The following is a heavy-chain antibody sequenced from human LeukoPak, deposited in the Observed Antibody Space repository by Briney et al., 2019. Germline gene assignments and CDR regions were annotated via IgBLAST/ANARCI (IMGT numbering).Heavy chain of an antibody. Sequence: GGSLRLSCAASGFIFSSYAMTWVRQAPGKGLEWVSSISSSSSYIYYADSVKGRFTISRDNAKNSLYLQMNSLRAEDTAVYYCARGGYSYGYEGFDYWGQGTLVTVSS. CDR3: ARGGYSYGYEGFDY. V-gene: IGHV3-21*01. CDR1: GFIFSSYA. CDR2: ISSSSSYI. J-gene: IGHJ4*02. D-gene: IGHD5-18*01.